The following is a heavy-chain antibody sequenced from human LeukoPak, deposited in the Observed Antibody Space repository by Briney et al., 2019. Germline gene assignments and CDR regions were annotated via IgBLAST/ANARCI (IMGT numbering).Heavy chain of an antibody. CDR3: ARVGFTTSWSNFDY. V-gene: IGHV1-2*06. D-gene: IGHD2-2*01. CDR1: GYNFPAYL. CDR2: INPNGGDT. Sequence: ASVKVSCKAGGYNFPAYLVHWVRQAPGQGLEWMGRINPNGGDTNYAQKFQGRVTMASDTSISTAYMELSSLISDDTAVYYCARVGFTTSWSNFDYWGQGTLVTVSS. J-gene: IGHJ4*02.